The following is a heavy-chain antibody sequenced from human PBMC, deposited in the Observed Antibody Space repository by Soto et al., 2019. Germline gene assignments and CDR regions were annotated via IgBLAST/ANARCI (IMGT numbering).Heavy chain of an antibody. Sequence: QVQLQESGPGLVKPSQTLSLTCTVSGGSISSGGYYWSWIRQHPGKGLEWIGYIYYSGSTYYNPSLKSRVTISVDTSKNQFSLKLSSVTAADTAVYYCARARSGEYGGSGSRWDFDYWGQGTLVTVSS. CDR3: ARARSGEYGGSGSRWDFDY. D-gene: IGHD3-10*01. J-gene: IGHJ4*02. CDR1: GGSISSGGYY. V-gene: IGHV4-31*03. CDR2: IYYSGST.